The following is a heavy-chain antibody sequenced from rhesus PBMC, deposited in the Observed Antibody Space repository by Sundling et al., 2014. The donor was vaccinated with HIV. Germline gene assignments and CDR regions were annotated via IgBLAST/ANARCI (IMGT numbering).Heavy chain of an antibody. CDR3: ARTYYEDDSGYYFGHLDL. J-gene: IGHJ1*01. D-gene: IGHD3-9*01. CDR1: GGSISGYY. V-gene: IGHV4-165*02. CDR2: IVGESGIT. Sequence: QVQLQESGPGLVNPSETLSLTCAVSGGSISGYYWNWIRQPPGMGLEWIGYIVGESGITYYNPSLKSRVIFSRDTSKNRLSLTLRSVTAADTAVYYCARTYYEDDSGYYFGHLDLWGQGAWSPSPQ.